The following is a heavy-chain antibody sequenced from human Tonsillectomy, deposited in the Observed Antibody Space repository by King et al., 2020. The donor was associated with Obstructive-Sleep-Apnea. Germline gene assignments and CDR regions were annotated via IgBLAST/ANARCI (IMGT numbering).Heavy chain of an antibody. D-gene: IGHD3-3*01. CDR3: ARRGYYDFWSGYSPYYGMDV. CDR2: INHSGST. J-gene: IGHJ6*02. CDR1: GGSFSGYY. Sequence: VQLQQWGAGLLKPSETLSLTCAVYGGSFSGYYWSWIRQPPGKGLEWIGEINHSGSTNYNPSLKSRVTISVDTSKNQFSLKLSSVTAADTAVYYCARRGYYDFWSGYSPYYGMDVWGQAPRSPSP. V-gene: IGHV4-34*01.